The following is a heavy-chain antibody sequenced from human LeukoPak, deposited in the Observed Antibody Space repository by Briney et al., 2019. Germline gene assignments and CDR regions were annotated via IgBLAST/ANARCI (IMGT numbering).Heavy chain of an antibody. CDR3: ARDQGNVVVTAMLDY. CDR1: GGTFSSYT. CDR2: ISAYNGNT. J-gene: IGHJ4*02. D-gene: IGHD2-21*02. V-gene: IGHV1-18*01. Sequence: ASVKVSCKASGGTFSSYTISWVRQAPGQGLEWMGWISAYNGNTNYAQKLQGRVTMTTDTSTSTAYMELRSLRSDDTVVYYCARDQGNVVVTAMLDYWGQGTLVTVSS.